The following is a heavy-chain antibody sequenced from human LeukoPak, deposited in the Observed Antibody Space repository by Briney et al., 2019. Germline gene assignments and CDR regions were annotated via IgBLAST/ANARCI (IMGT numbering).Heavy chain of an antibody. J-gene: IGHJ4*02. CDR3: AGDGSGRFDY. D-gene: IGHD3-10*01. CDR2: VYYSGST. V-gene: IGHV4-59*08. Sequence: SETLSLTCTVSGGSINNYYWSWIRQPPGKAVEWIGYVYYSGSTNYNPSLRSRVTISVDSSKTQFSLKLSSVTAADTAVHYCAGDGSGRFDYWGQGTLVTVSS. CDR1: GGSINNYY.